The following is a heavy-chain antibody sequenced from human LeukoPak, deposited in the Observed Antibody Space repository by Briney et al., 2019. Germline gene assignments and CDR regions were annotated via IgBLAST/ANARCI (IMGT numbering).Heavy chain of an antibody. D-gene: IGHD2-2*01. Sequence: GGSLRLSCAASGFTFSSYEMNWVRQAPGKGLEWVLYISSSGSTIYYADSVKGRFTISRDNAKNSLYLQMNSLRAEDTAVYYCARDSAPNRGDCSTWGEGTLVTVSS. J-gene: IGHJ4*02. CDR1: GFTFSSYE. V-gene: IGHV3-48*03. CDR3: ARDSAPNRGDCST. CDR2: ISSSGSTI.